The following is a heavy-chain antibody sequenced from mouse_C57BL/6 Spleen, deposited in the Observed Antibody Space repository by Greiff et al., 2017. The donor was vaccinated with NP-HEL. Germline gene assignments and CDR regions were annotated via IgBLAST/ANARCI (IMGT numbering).Heavy chain of an antibody. Sequence: QVQLQQPGAELVKPGASVKMSCKASGYTFTSYWITWVKQRPGQGLEWIGDIYPGSGSTNYNEKFKSKATLTGDTSSSTAYMQLSSLTSEDSAVYYCARFFDGYPWFAYWGQGTLVTVSA. CDR2: IYPGSGST. V-gene: IGHV1-55*01. D-gene: IGHD2-3*01. J-gene: IGHJ3*01. CDR1: GYTFTSYW. CDR3: ARFFDGYPWFAY.